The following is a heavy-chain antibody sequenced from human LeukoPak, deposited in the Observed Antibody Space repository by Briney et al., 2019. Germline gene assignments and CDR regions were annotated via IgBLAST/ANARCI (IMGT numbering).Heavy chain of an antibody. CDR1: GFTFSNAW. D-gene: IGHD3-16*01. CDR2: IKRKTDGETT. Sequence: GGSLRLSCAASGFTFSNAWMSWVRQAPGKGLEWVGRIKRKTDGETTDYAAPVKGRFSISRDDSKNTLYLQMNSLKTEDTAVYYCTTLGAFDYWGQGTLVTVSS. J-gene: IGHJ4*02. V-gene: IGHV3-15*01. CDR3: TTLGAFDY.